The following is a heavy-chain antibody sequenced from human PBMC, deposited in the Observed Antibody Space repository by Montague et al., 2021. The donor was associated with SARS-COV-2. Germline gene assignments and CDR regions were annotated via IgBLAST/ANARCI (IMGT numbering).Heavy chain of an antibody. CDR2: IDYGGST. Sequence: SETLSLTCTVSGGSISTYYWNWIRQFPGKGLEWIGYIDYGGSTXXXPSXQGRVIISVDRSKIQFSLKLNSVTAADTAIYYCARLPYDNSYGMDVWGQGTTVTVSS. CDR3: ARLPYDNSYGMDV. V-gene: IGHV4-59*01. J-gene: IGHJ6*02. CDR1: GGSISTYY. D-gene: IGHD3-9*01.